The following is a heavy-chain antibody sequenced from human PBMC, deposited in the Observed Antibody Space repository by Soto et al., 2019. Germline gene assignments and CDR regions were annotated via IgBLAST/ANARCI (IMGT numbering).Heavy chain of an antibody. CDR3: ARLLAEYGASVGP. J-gene: IGHJ5*02. Sequence: GESLKISCKGSGYSFTSYWIGWVRQMPGKGLEWMGIIHPGDSDTRYSPSFQGQVTISADKSISAAYLQWSSLEASDTAIYYCARLLAEYGASVGPWGQGTLVTVS. V-gene: IGHV5-51*01. CDR2: IHPGDSDT. CDR1: GYSFTSYW. D-gene: IGHD6-6*01.